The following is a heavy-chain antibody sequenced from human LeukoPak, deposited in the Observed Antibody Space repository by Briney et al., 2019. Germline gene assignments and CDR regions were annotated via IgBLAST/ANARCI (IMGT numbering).Heavy chain of an antibody. Sequence: PGGSLRLSCAASGFTFSTYSMNWLRLAPGKGLEWVSSISPDSNYKYYVDSVKGRFTISRDNAKSSLYLQMNSLRAEDTAVYYCVSGPPIDYWGQGTLVTVSS. J-gene: IGHJ4*02. V-gene: IGHV3-21*01. CDR3: VSGPPIDY. CDR1: GFTFSTYS. CDR2: ISPDSNYK.